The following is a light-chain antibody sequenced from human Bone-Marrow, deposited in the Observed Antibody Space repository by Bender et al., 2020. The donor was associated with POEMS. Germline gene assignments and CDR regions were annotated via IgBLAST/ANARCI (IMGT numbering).Light chain of an antibody. CDR1: SSDIGSYKF. CDR2: ETS. CDR3: SSYKRGVTSTLE. Sequence: QSALTQPASVSGSPGQSITISCTGSSSDIGSYKFVSWYQQHPGNAPKLMIYETSKRPSGISYRFSASKSGNTASLTISGLQAEDEADYYCSSYKRGVTSTLEFGGGTKLTVL. V-gene: IGLV2-14*02. J-gene: IGLJ2*01.